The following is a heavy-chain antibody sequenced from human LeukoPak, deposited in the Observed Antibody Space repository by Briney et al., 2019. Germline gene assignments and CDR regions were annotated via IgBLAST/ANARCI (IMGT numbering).Heavy chain of an antibody. J-gene: IGHJ4*02. CDR2: IYHSGST. V-gene: IGHV4-30-2*01. Sequence: PSQTLPLTCAVSGGSISSGGYSWCGIRQPPGKGLEWIGYIYHSGSTYYNPSLKGRVTISVDRSKNQFYLQLRSVTAADTAVYYCASRRGGYYDSSGPPDYWGQGTLVTVSS. D-gene: IGHD3-22*01. CDR3: ASRRGGYYDSSGPPDY. CDR1: GGSISSGGYS.